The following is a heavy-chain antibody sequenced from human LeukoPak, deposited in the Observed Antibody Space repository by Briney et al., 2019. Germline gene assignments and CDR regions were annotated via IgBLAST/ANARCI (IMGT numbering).Heavy chain of an antibody. V-gene: IGHV3-30-3*01. Sequence: GGSLRLSCAASGFTFSSYAMHWVRQAPGKGLEWVAVISYDGSNKYYADSVKGRFTNSRDNSKNTLYLQMNSLRAEDTAVYYCARSTNYYDSSGYYFYDWFDPWGQGTLVTVSS. CDR1: GFTFSSYA. D-gene: IGHD3-22*01. CDR2: ISYDGSNK. CDR3: ARSTNYYDSSGYYFYDWFDP. J-gene: IGHJ5*02.